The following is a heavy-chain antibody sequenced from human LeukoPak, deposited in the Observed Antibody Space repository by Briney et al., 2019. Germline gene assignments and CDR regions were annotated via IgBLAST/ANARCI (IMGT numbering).Heavy chain of an antibody. CDR1: GFTFSSYA. D-gene: IGHD2-2*01. CDR2: ISGSGGST. V-gene: IGHV3-23*01. CDR3: AKDRGVPAARAFYSYMDV. Sequence: PGGSLRLSCAASGFTFSSYAMSWVRQAPGKGLEWVSAISGSGGSTYYADSVKGRFTISRDNSKNTLYLQMNSLRAEDTAVYYCAKDRGVPAARAFYSYMDVWGEGTTVTVSS. J-gene: IGHJ6*03.